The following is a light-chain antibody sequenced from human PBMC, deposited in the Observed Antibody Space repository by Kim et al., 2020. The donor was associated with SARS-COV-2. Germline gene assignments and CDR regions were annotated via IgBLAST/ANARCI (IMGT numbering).Light chain of an antibody. J-gene: IGKJ5*01. V-gene: IGKV1-16*02. Sequence: DIQMTQSPSSLSAFVEDRVTISCRASQGIGQKLAWFQHKPGKAPKLLIFGAYTLQSGVPSKFSGSGSGTDFSLSITSLQPEDSATYYCQHYYTYPITFGQGTRLE. CDR2: GAY. CDR1: QGIGQK. CDR3: QHYYTYPIT.